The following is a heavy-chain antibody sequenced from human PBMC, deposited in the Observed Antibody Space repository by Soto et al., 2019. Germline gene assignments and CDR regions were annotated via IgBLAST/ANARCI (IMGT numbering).Heavy chain of an antibody. V-gene: IGHV3-74*01. Sequence: EVQLVESGGGLVQPGGSLRLSCAASGFTFSNYFMHWVRQAPGKGLVWVSRIDSDGSRTNYADAVKGRFTITRDNAKNTLYLQMNSLKTEDTAVYYCVLFGVLTYPGAWGQGALVTVSS. CDR1: GFTFSNYF. CDR2: IDSDGSRT. J-gene: IGHJ5*02. CDR3: VLFGVLTYPGA. D-gene: IGHD3-3*01.